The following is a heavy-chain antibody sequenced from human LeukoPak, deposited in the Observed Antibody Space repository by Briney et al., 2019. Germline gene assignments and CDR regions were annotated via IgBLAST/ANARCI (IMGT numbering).Heavy chain of an antibody. D-gene: IGHD3-10*01. CDR2: IRYDGSNK. CDR1: GFTFSSYG. CDR3: AKARVLWFGDFDY. V-gene: IGHV3-30*02. Sequence: PGGSLRLSCAAFGFTFSSYGMHWVRQAPGKGLEWVAFIRYDGSNKYYVDSVKGRFTISRDNSKNTLYLQMNSLRAEDTAVYYCAKARVLWFGDFDYWGQGTLVTVSS. J-gene: IGHJ4*02.